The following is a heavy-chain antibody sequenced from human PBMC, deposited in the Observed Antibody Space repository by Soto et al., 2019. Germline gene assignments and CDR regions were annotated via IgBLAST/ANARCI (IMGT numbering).Heavy chain of an antibody. D-gene: IGHD2-21*01. J-gene: IGHJ4*02. CDR3: AREVVLTEWYFDN. V-gene: IGHV3-30-3*01. CDR1: GFTFSRYS. Sequence: QVQLMESGGGVVQPGGSLRLSYVTSGFTFSRYSMHWFRQAPGKGLEWVAVTSSDGGTKFYADSVKGRFTVSRDNSKNTLYLQMNSLRPEDTAMYYCAREVVLTEWYFDNWGQGILVTVSS. CDR2: TSSDGGTK.